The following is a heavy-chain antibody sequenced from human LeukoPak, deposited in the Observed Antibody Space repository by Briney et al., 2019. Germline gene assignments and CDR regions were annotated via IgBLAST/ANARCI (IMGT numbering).Heavy chain of an antibody. Sequence: GGSLILSCAGSGDGFTRHTMNWVRRAPGKGLEWISYIRSSGDYIYYADSVKGRFTISRDNARTSVYLQMNSQRVEDTAIYYCAREYDSRARFDSWGQGTLVTVSS. D-gene: IGHD6-13*01. CDR3: AREYDSRARFDS. CDR1: GDGFTRHT. V-gene: IGHV3-21*05. CDR2: IRSSGDYI. J-gene: IGHJ4*02.